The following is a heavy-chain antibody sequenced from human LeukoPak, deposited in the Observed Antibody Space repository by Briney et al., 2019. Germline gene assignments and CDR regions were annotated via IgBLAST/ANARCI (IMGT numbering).Heavy chain of an antibody. CDR1: GFTVSSNY. Sequence: GGSLRLSCAASGFTVSSNYMSWVRQAPGKGLDWVSVIYGGGSTYYADSVKGRFTISRDTSKNTLYLQMNSLRAEDTAVYYCASWPGGWYGEDSWGQGTLVTVSS. CDR3: ASWPGGWYGEDS. J-gene: IGHJ4*02. CDR2: IYGGGST. V-gene: IGHV3-53*01. D-gene: IGHD6-19*01.